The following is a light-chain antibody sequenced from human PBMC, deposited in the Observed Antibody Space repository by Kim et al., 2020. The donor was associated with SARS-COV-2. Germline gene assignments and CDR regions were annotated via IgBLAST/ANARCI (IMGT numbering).Light chain of an antibody. Sequence: IQLTQSPSSLSASVGDRVSITCRASQGFSSYLAWYQQKPGKAPKLLIYAASTLQSGVPSRFSGSGSGTDFTLTISSLQPEDFATYYCQQLNSFPHTFGGGTKVDIK. CDR2: AAS. CDR1: QGFSSY. CDR3: QQLNSFPHT. J-gene: IGKJ4*01. V-gene: IGKV1-9*01.